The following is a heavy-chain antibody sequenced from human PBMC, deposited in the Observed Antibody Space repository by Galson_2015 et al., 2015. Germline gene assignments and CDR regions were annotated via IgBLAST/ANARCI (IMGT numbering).Heavy chain of an antibody. Sequence: SVKVSCKASGGTFSSYAISWVRQAPGQGLEWMGGIIPIFGTANYAQKFQGRVTITADESTITAYMELSSLRSEDTAVYYCARDVIDFWSGYHNGWFDPWGQGTLVTVSS. V-gene: IGHV1-69*13. CDR1: GGTFSSYA. CDR2: IIPIFGTA. CDR3: ARDVIDFWSGYHNGWFDP. J-gene: IGHJ5*02. D-gene: IGHD3-3*01.